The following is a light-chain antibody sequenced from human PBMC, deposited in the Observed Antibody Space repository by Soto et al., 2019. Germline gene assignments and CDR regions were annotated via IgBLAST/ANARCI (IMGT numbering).Light chain of an antibody. J-gene: IGKJ2*01. CDR1: QGNNSF. V-gene: IGKV1-9*01. CDR2: AAS. Sequence: TQLTQSPSSLSACVGDRLNTSWRGSQGNNSFVAWYQQKSGKAPKLLIYAASTLQSGVPSRFSGSGSGTDFTLTISSLQPEDFATYSCKQLNDRRLSFGKGTKVDIK. CDR3: KQLNDRRLS.